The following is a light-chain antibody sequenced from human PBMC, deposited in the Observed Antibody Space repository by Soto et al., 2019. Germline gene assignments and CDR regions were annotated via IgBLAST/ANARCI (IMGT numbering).Light chain of an antibody. CDR1: QSVTGS. J-gene: IGKJ4*01. CDR2: RAS. V-gene: IGKV3-11*01. CDR3: QQRAKWPPT. Sequence: EIVLTQSPATLSLSPGERATLSCRASQSVTGSVAWYQQKPGQSPRLLIYRASDRASGIPARFTGSGSGTDFTLTINSLETEDFAVYYCQQRAKWPPTFGGGTKVEIK.